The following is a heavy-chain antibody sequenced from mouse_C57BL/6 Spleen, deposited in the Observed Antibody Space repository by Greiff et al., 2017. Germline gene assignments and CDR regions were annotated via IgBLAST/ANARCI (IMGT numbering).Heavy chain of an antibody. CDR1: GYAFSSYW. Sequence: LKESGASVKISCKASGYAFSSYWMNWVKQRPGKGLEWIGQIYPGVGDTNFNGKFKGKATLFADKSSSTAYMQRSSLTSEDSAVYFCARNDDGYSYFDYWGQGTTLTVSS. J-gene: IGHJ2*01. V-gene: IGHV1-80*01. D-gene: IGHD2-3*01. CDR2: IYPGVGDT. CDR3: ARNDDGYSYFDY.